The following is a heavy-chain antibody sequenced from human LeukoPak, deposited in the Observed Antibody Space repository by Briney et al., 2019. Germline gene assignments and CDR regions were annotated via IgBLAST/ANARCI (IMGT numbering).Heavy chain of an antibody. V-gene: IGHV3-48*02. J-gene: IGHJ2*01. CDR1: GFTFSTYN. CDR2: ISSSSSTI. D-gene: IGHD1-26*01. Sequence: GGSLRLSCAASGFTFSTYNMNWLRQAPGKGLGWVSYISSSSSTIYYADSVKGRFTISRDDAKNSLYLQMNSLRDEDTAVYYCARDAGGTYTYWYFDLWGRGTLVTVSS. CDR3: ARDAGGTYTYWYFDL.